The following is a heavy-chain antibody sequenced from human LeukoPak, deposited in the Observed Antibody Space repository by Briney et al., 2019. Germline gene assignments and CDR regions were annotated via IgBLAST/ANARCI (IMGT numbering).Heavy chain of an antibody. D-gene: IGHD2-2*01. CDR2: IYTSGST. CDR3: ARLACCSSTSCHHFDY. V-gene: IGHV4-4*09. CDR1: GGSISSYY. J-gene: IGHJ4*01. Sequence: SETLSLTCTVSGGSISSYYWSWIRQPPGKGLEWIGYIYTSGSTNYNPSLKSRVTISVDTSKNQFSLKLSSVTAAGTAVYYCARLACCSSTSCHHFDYWGQGTLVTVSS.